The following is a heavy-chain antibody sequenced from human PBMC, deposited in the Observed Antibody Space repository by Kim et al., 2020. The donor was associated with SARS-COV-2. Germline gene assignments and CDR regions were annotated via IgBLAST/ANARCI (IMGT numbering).Heavy chain of an antibody. Sequence: ASVKVSCKVSGYTLTELSMHWVRQAPGKGLEWMGGFDPEDGETIYAQKFQGRVTMTEDTSTDTAYMELSSLRSEDTAVYYCATESGWYKEATPYYYGMDVWGQGTTVTVSS. D-gene: IGHD6-19*01. V-gene: IGHV1-24*01. CDR3: ATESGWYKEATPYYYGMDV. CDR2: FDPEDGET. J-gene: IGHJ6*02. CDR1: GYTLTELS.